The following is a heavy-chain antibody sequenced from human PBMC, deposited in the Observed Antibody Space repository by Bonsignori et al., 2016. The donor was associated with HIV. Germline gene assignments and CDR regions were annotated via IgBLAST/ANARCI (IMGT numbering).Heavy chain of an antibody. Sequence: QITLKESGPTLVKPTQTLTLTCSYSGFSLSTTGVGVGWIRQPPGKALEWLAVIFYNGDERYSPSLRDRLTITKDTSNNQVVLIMTNMDPLDTGTYYCAQEGYGADAWYDAWGQGSLVTVSS. CDR2: IFYNGDE. J-gene: IGHJ5*02. CDR1: GFSLSTTGVG. D-gene: IGHD4-17*01. V-gene: IGHV2-5*01. CDR3: AQEGYGADAWYDA.